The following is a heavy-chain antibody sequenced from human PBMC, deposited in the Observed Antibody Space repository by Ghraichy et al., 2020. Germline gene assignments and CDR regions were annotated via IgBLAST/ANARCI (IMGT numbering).Heavy chain of an antibody. J-gene: IGHJ5*02. V-gene: IGHV1-2*02. CDR1: GYTFTGYY. CDR3: AREVAVVGSYNWFDP. D-gene: IGHD6-19*01. Sequence: ASVKVSCKASGYTFTGYYMHWVRQAPGQGLEWMGWINPNSGGTNYAQKFQGRVTMTRDTSISTAYMELSRLRSDDTAVYYCAREVAVVGSYNWFDPWGQGTLVTVSS. CDR2: INPNSGGT.